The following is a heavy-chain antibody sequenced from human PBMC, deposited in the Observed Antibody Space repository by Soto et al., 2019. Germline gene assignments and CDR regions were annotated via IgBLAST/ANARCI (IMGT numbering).Heavy chain of an antibody. CDR2: IIPIFGTA. J-gene: IGHJ2*01. Sequence: SVKVSCKASGGTFSSYAISWVRQAPGQGLEWMGGIIPIFGTANYAQKFQGRVTITADESTSTAYMELSSLRSEDTAVYYCARWGSTTYVPYSYFDLWGRGTLVTVSS. V-gene: IGHV1-69*13. D-gene: IGHD1-26*01. CDR1: GGTFSSYA. CDR3: ARWGSTTYVPYSYFDL.